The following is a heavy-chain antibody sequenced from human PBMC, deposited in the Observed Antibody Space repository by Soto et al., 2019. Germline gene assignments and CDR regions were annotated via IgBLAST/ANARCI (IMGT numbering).Heavy chain of an antibody. CDR1: GYTFTGYY. V-gene: IGHV1-2*02. J-gene: IGHJ6*02. CDR3: ARDFDPYSSGWYGYYYYYGMDV. D-gene: IGHD6-19*01. Sequence: GASVKVSCKASGYTFTGYYMHWVRQAPGQGLEWMGWINPSSGGTNYAQKFQGRVTMTRDTSISTAYMELSRLRSDDTAVYYCARDFDPYSSGWYGYYYYYGMDVWGQGTRVTVSS. CDR2: INPSSGGT.